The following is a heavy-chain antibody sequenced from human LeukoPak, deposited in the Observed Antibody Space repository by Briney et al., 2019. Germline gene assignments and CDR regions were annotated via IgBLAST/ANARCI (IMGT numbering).Heavy chain of an antibody. V-gene: IGHV3-30*02. CDR2: IRHDGTDQ. D-gene: IGHD7-27*01. Sequence: GGSLRLSCVGSGFTFSVHWVRQVPGKGLEWLTFIRHDGTDQHYADSVRGRLTIPRDNSKNTVYLQMNSLRPEDTALYYCAKDGNWASVSWGQGTLVTVSS. CDR3: AKDGNWASVS. J-gene: IGHJ5*02. CDR1: GFTFS.